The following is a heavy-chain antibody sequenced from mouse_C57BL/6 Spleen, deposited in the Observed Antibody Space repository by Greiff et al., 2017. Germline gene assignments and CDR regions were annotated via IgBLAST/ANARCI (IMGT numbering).Heavy chain of an antibody. CDR2: LYPGDGAT. V-gene: IGHV1-82*01. CDR3: ARSYSKGFYAMDY. J-gene: IGHJ4*01. CDR1: GYAFSSSW. D-gene: IGHD2-5*01. Sequence: QVQLQQSGPELVKPGASVKISCKASGYAFSSSWMNWVTQRPGKGLEWIGRLYPGDGATNYHGKFKGKATLTADKSSSTAYMQLSSLTSEDSAVYFCARSYSKGFYAMDYWGQGTSVTVSS.